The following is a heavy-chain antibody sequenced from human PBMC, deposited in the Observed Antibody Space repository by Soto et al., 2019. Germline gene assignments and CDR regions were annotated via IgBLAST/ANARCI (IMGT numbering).Heavy chain of an antibody. CDR1: GYTFTSYD. D-gene: IGHD6-13*01. J-gene: IGHJ5*02. CDR2: MNPNSGNT. CDR3: ARERSAAGTGWFDP. Sequence: QVQLVQSGAEVKKSGASVKVSCKASGYTFTSYDINWVRQATGQGLEWMGWMNPNSGNTGYAQKFQDRVTMTRNTSISTAYMELSSLRYEDTAVYYRARERSAAGTGWFDPWGQGTLVTVSS. V-gene: IGHV1-8*01.